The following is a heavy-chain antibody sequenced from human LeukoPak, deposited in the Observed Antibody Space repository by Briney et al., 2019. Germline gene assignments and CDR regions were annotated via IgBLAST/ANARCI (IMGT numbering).Heavy chain of an antibody. D-gene: IGHD2-15*01. CDR2: IYPSGGST. V-gene: IGHV1-46*01. J-gene: IGHJ3*02. Sequence: HGASVKVSCKASGYTFTSYYMHWVRQAPGQGLEWMGLIYPSGGSTRYAQKFQGRVTMTRDTSTSTVYMALSSLRSEDTAVYYCARSPPRDSDAFDIWGQGTMVTVSS. CDR3: ARSPPRDSDAFDI. CDR1: GYTFTSYY.